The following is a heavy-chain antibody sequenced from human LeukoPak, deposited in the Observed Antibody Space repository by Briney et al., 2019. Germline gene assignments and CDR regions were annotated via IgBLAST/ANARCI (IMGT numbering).Heavy chain of an antibody. CDR3: ARDPTPNIVAVGLVDY. V-gene: IGHV4-39*07. CDR1: GGSISSSSYY. Sequence: TSSETLSLTCTVSGGSISSSSYYWGWIRQPPGKGLEWIGSIYYSGSTYYNPSLKSRVTISVDTSKNQFSLKLSSVTAADTAVYYCARDPTPNIVAVGLVDYWGQGTLVTVSS. D-gene: IGHD2-15*01. CDR2: IYYSGST. J-gene: IGHJ4*02.